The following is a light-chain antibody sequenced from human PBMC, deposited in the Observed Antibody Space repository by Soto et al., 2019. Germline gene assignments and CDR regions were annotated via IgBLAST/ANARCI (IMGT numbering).Light chain of an antibody. CDR3: SSYAASNNFYFV. V-gene: IGLV2-8*01. J-gene: IGLJ3*02. CDR2: EVT. Sequence: QSALTQPPSASGSPGQSVTISCTGTSSDVGGYNYFSWYQQYPGRAPKLMIYEVTKRPSGVPDRLSGSKSGNTASLTVSGRQAEDEADYYCSSYAASNNFYFVFGGGTKLTVL. CDR1: SSDVGGYNY.